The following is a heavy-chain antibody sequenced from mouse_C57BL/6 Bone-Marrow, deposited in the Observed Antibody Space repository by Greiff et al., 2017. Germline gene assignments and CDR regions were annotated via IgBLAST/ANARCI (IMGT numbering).Heavy chain of an antibody. CDR2: ISSGSSTI. CDR3: ARRYYGGCAY. V-gene: IGHV5-17*01. J-gene: IGHJ3*01. Sequence: EVHLVESGGGLVKPGGSLKLSCAASGFTFSDYGMHWVRQAPEKGLEWVAYISSGSSTIYYADTVKGRFTISRDNAKNTLFLQMTSLRSEDTAMYYCARRYYGGCAYWGQGTLVTVSA. D-gene: IGHD1-1*01. CDR1: GFTFSDYG.